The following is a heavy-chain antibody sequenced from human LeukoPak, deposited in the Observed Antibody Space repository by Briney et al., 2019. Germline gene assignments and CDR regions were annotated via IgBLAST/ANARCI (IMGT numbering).Heavy chain of an antibody. V-gene: IGHV3-30*02. CDR2: IRYDGSNK. D-gene: IGHD4-11*01. CDR3: AKDPKIGTVTTYYFDY. Sequence: SGGSLRLSCVASGFTFSSYGMHWVRQAPGRGLEWVAFIRYDGSNKYYVDSVKGRFTISKDNSKNTLYLQMNSLRAEDTAVYYCAKDPKIGTVTTYYFDYWGQGTLVTVSS. J-gene: IGHJ4*02. CDR1: GFTFSSYG.